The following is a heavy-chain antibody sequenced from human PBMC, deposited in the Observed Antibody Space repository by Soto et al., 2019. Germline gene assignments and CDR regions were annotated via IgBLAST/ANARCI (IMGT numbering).Heavy chain of an antibody. D-gene: IGHD2-21*02. CDR3: SKGAVLVTTSGGRWKWVHT. CDR2: IRGTAT. CDR1: GFSFSSFA. V-gene: IGHV3-23*01. J-gene: IGHJ5*02. Sequence: EVQLLESGGALVQPGESLRLSCEVSGFSFSSFAMNWVRQAPGEGLEWVSSIRGTATSYADSVKGRFTISRDNSKSTVYLQMNTLICEDTAVYDCSKGAVLVTTSGGRWKWVHTLGQATVVIVSS.